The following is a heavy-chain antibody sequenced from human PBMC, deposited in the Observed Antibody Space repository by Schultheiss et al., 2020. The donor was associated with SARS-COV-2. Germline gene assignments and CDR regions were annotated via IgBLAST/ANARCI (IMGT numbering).Heavy chain of an antibody. CDR2: ISYDGSNK. J-gene: IGHJ6*03. CDR1: GFTFSSYA. V-gene: IGHV3-30*04. CDR3: AKAGYSSSWQYYYYYMDV. Sequence: GGSLRLSCAASGFTFSSYAMHWVRQAPGKGLEWVAVISYDGSNKYYADSVKGRFTISRDNSKNTLYLQMNSLRAEDTAVYYCAKAGYSSSWQYYYYYMDVWGKGTTVTVSS. D-gene: IGHD6-13*01.